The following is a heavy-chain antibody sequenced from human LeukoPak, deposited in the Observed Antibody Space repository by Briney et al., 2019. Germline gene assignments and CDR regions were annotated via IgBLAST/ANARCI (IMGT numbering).Heavy chain of an antibody. D-gene: IGHD3-9*01. CDR3: ARELRYFDWLLNYFDY. CDR2: IYYSGST. Sequence: SETLSPTCTVSGGSISSSSYYWGWIRQPPGKGLEWIGSIYYSGSTYYNPSLKSRVTISVDTSKNQFSLKLSSVTAADTAVYYCARELRYFDWLLNYFDYWGQGTLVTVSS. J-gene: IGHJ4*02. CDR1: GGSISSSSYY. V-gene: IGHV4-39*02.